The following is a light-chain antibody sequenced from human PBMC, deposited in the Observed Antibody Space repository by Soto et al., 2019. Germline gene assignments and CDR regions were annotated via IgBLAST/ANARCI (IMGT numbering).Light chain of an antibody. Sequence: QSALTQPASVSGSPGQSTTISCTGTSSDVGGYNYVSWYQHHPGKAPKLIIYDVSNRPSGVSIRFSTSKSDNTASLTISGLQPEDEADYHCSSYTTSNTRQIVFGTGTKVTVL. CDR2: DVS. J-gene: IGLJ1*01. V-gene: IGLV2-14*03. CDR1: SSDVGGYNY. CDR3: SSYTTSNTRQIV.